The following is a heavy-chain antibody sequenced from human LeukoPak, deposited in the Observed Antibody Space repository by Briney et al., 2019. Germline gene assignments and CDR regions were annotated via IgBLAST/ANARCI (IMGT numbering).Heavy chain of an antibody. J-gene: IGHJ2*01. CDR3: ARAGLLVRGVTLRYFDL. CDR1: GGSFSGYY. V-gene: IGHV4-34*01. D-gene: IGHD3-10*01. CDR2: INHSGST. Sequence: SETLSLTCAVYGGSFSGYYWNWIRQPPGKGLEWIGEINHSGSTNYNPSLKSRVTISVDTSKNQFSLKLSSVTAADTAVYYCARAGLLVRGVTLRYFDLWGRGTLVTVSS.